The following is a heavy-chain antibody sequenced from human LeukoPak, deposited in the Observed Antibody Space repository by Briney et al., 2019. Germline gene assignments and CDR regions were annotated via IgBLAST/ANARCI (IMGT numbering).Heavy chain of an antibody. CDR3: ARVEGATSPSDY. J-gene: IGHJ4*02. CDR1: GFTFSSYA. D-gene: IGHD1-26*01. Sequence: GRSLRLSCAASGFTFSSYAMHWVRQAPGKGLEWVAVISYDGSNKNYADSVKGRFTISRDNSKNTLYLQMNSLRAEDTAVYYCARVEGATSPSDYWGQGTLVTVSS. V-gene: IGHV3-30*04. CDR2: ISYDGSNK.